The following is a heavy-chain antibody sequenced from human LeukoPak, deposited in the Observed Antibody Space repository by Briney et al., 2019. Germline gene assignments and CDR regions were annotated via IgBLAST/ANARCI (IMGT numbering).Heavy chain of an antibody. J-gene: IGHJ5*02. CDR1: GGSFSGYY. D-gene: IGHD1-26*01. V-gene: IGHV4-34*01. CDR3: ARAREVGAYYNWFDP. Sequence: SETLSLTCAVYGGSFSGYYWSWIRQPPGKGLEWIGEINHSGSTNYNPSLKSRVTISVDTSKNQFSLKLSSVTAADTAVYYCARAREVGAYYNWFDPWGQGTLVTVSS. CDR2: INHSGST.